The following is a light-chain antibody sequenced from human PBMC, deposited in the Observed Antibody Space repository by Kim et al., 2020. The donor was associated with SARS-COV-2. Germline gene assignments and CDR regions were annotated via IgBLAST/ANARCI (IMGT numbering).Light chain of an antibody. CDR2: EVS. CDR3: CSYAGSFTLV. J-gene: IGLJ1*01. Sequence: QSALTQPASVSGSPGQSITISCTGTNTDIGSYNLVSWYQQHPGKAPKFLIYEVSKLPSGASNRFSGSKSGNTASLTISGLQAEDETDYYCCSYAGSFTLVFGTGTKVTVL. CDR1: NTDIGSYNL. V-gene: IGLV2-23*02.